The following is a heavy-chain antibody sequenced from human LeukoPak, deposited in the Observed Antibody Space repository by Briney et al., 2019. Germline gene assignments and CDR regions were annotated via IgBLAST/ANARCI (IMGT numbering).Heavy chain of an antibody. CDR1: GFTFNSYA. Sequence: GGSLRLSCAASGFTFNSYAMTWVRQAPGKGLEWVSAISGGGVNTYYADSVKGRFTISRDNSKNALYLQMNTLRAEDTAVYYCAKAAAGALFQVDYWGQGTLVAVSS. V-gene: IGHV3-23*01. D-gene: IGHD6-13*01. CDR2: ISGGGVNT. J-gene: IGHJ4*02. CDR3: AKAAAGALFQVDY.